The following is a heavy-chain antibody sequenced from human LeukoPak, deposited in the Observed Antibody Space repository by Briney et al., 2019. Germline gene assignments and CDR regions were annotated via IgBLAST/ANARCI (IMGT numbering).Heavy chain of an antibody. CDR1: RFTFSSYA. CDR3: AKDFGYCINGVCYGTPFDY. D-gene: IGHD2-8*01. Sequence: GGSLTLSCAASRFTFSSYAMSWVRQAPGKGLEWVSGISGSGGSTYYADSVKGRFTISRDNSKNTLYLQMNGLRAEDTAVYYCAKDFGYCINGVCYGTPFDYWGQGTLVTVSS. J-gene: IGHJ4*02. V-gene: IGHV3-23*01. CDR2: ISGSGGST.